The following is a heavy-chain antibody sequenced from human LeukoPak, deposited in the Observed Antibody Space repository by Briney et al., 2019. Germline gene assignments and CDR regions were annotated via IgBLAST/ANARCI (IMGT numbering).Heavy chain of an antibody. Sequence: PGGSLRLSCAAAGFTFSSYSMNWVRQAPGKGLEWVSSISSSSSYIYYADSVKGRFTISRDNAKNSLYLQMNSLRAEDTAVYYCASRVGYEDAFDIWGQGTMVTVSS. V-gene: IGHV3-21*01. D-gene: IGHD5-12*01. CDR1: GFTFSSYS. J-gene: IGHJ3*02. CDR3: ASRVGYEDAFDI. CDR2: ISSSSSYI.